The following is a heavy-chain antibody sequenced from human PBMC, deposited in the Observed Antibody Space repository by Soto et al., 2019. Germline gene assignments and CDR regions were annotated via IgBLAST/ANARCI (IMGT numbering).Heavy chain of an antibody. CDR1: GGTFSSYA. Sequence: QVQLVQSGAEVKKPGSSVKVSCKASGGTFSSYAISWVRQAPGQGLEWMGGIIPFFGTANYAQNFHGRVTTTADESTSTAYVEVVSLRSEDTAVYYCARGETTVVTLARDPIYGMDFWGQGNTVTVSS. D-gene: IGHD4-17*01. CDR3: ARGETTVVTLARDPIYGMDF. J-gene: IGHJ6*02. V-gene: IGHV1-69*01. CDR2: IIPFFGTA.